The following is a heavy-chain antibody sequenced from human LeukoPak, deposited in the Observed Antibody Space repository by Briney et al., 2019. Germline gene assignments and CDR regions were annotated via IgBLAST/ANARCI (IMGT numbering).Heavy chain of an antibody. V-gene: IGHV5-51*01. CDR1: GYSFTSYW. CDR3: ARLIACSRTSCYGSAFDI. J-gene: IGHJ3*02. Sequence: GESLKISCKGSGYSFTSYWIGWVRQMPGKGLEWMGIIYPGDSDTRYSPSFQGQVTISADKSISTAYLQWSSLKASDTAMYYCARLIACSRTSCYGSAFDIWGQGTMVTVSS. CDR2: IYPGDSDT. D-gene: IGHD2-2*01.